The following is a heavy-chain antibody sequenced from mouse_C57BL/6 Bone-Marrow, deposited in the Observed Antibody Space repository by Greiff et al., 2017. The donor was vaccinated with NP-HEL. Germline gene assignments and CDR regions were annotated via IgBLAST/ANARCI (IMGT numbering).Heavy chain of an antibody. CDR3: ARRDYDYDGDYFDY. CDR1: GFTFSSYT. J-gene: IGHJ2*01. V-gene: IGHV5-9*01. D-gene: IGHD2-4*01. Sequence: EVKLVESGGGLVKPGGSLKLSCAASGFTFSSYTMSWVRQTPEKRLEWVATISGGGGNTYYPDSVKGRFTISRDNAKNTLYLQMSSLMSEDTALYYCARRDYDYDGDYFDYWGQGTTLTVSS. CDR2: ISGGGGNT.